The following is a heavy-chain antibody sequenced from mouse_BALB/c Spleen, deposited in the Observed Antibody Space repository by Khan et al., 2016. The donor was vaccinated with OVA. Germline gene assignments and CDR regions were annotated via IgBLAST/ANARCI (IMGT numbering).Heavy chain of an antibody. Sequence: VQLQQSGAELVKPGASVKLSCTASGFNIKDTYLHWVKQRPEQGLEWIGRLAPANGNTQYDPKFQGKATITSDTSSDTSYLQLNSLTSYDTAVYYGARPSYDPRDFDVWGEGTTVTVSS. CDR3: ARPSYDPRDFDV. V-gene: IGHV14-3*02. D-gene: IGHD2-3*01. CDR2: LAPANGNT. J-gene: IGHJ1*01. CDR1: GFNIKDTY.